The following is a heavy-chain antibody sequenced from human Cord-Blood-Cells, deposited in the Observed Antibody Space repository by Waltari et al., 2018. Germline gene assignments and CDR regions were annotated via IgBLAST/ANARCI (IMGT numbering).Heavy chain of an antibody. CDR1: GCTFSSSD. CDR3: AREGRAADAFDI. J-gene: IGHJ3*02. CDR2: ISYDGSNN. Sequence: QVQLVESGGGVVQQGRSLRLSCAASGCTFSSSDMHLGRQAPGKGLGWVAVISYDGSNNYYADSVKGRFTISRDNSKNTLYLQMNSLRAEDTAVYYCAREGRAADAFDIWGQGTMVTVSS. V-gene: IGHV3-30*04. D-gene: IGHD6-13*01.